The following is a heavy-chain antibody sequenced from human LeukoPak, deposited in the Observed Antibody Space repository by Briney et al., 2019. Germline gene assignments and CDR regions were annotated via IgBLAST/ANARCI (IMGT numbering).Heavy chain of an antibody. V-gene: IGHV4-59*01. Sequence: SETLSLTCTVSRGSIISYYWSWIRQPPGKQLEWIGYIYDNGSTNYNPSLKSRVTMSVDTSKHQFSLKLSSVPAADTAVFYCARTLGYCSGGSCSYDAFDIWGQGTMVTVSS. CDR2: IYDNGST. CDR3: ARTLGYCSGGSCSYDAFDI. J-gene: IGHJ3*02. D-gene: IGHD2-15*01. CDR1: RGSIISYY.